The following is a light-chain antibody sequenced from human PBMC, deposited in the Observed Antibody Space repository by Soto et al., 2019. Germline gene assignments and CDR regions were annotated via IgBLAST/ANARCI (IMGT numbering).Light chain of an antibody. Sequence: IQMTQSPSSLSSSLGDKVTIPCRASQAISNYLDWYQQKPGKVPKILIYAASTLQSGVPSRFSGSGSGTDFTLTISSLQPEDVATYYCQKYYTAPETFGQGTKVDIK. CDR3: QKYYTAPET. CDR1: QAISNY. CDR2: AAS. V-gene: IGKV1-27*01. J-gene: IGKJ1*01.